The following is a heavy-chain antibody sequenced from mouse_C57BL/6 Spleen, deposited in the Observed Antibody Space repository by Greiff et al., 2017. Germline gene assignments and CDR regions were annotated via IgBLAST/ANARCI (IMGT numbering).Heavy chain of an antibody. D-gene: IGHD2-1*01. Sequence: QVQLKQSGPELVKPGASVKISCKASGYAFSSSWMNWVKQRPGKGLEWIGRIYPGDGDTNYNGKFKGKATLTADKSSSTAYMQLSSLTSEDSAVYFCARPTDYGNPNYYAMDYWGQGTSVSVSS. CDR3: ARPTDYGNPNYYAMDY. CDR2: IYPGDGDT. J-gene: IGHJ4*01. CDR1: GYAFSSSW. V-gene: IGHV1-82*01.